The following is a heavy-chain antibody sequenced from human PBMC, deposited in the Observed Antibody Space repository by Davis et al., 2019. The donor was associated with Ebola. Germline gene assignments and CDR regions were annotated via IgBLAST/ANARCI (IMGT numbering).Heavy chain of an antibody. CDR3: AHLGPQRYCSGGGCHGYLDY. D-gene: IGHD2-15*01. CDR2: IIPVFRTA. Sequence: AASVTVSCKAVGDTLSSYAMTWVRQAPGQGLEWMGGIIPVFRTASYAQKFQGRVTITADESTRTAYMELTGLRSEDTAVYYCAHLGPQRYCSGGGCHGYLDYWGQGTLVTVSS. CDR1: GDTLSSYA. V-gene: IGHV1-69*13. J-gene: IGHJ4*02.